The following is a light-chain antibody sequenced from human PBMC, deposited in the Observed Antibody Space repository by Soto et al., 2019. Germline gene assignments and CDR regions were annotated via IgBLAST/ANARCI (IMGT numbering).Light chain of an antibody. J-gene: IGLJ1*01. V-gene: IGLV2-23*01. Sequence: QYALTQPASVSGSPGQSITISCTGTSNNVGSYNFVSWYQQHPGKAPKLMIYEGSKRPSGVSNRFSGSKSGNTASLTISGLQAEDEADYYCCSYAGSSTWVFGTGTKLTVL. CDR2: EGS. CDR1: SNNVGSYNF. CDR3: CSYAGSSTWV.